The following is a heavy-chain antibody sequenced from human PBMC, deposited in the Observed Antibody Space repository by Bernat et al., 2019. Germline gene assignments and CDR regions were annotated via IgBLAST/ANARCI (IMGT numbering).Heavy chain of an antibody. V-gene: IGHV3-21*01. CDR3: ARTYDFWSGYYTEPFDY. D-gene: IGHD3-3*01. J-gene: IGHJ4*02. CDR1: GFTFSSYS. Sequence: EVQLVESGGGLVKPGGSLRLSCAASGFTFSSYSMNWVRQAPGKGLEWVSSISSSSSYIYYADSVKGRFTISRDNAKNSLYLQMNSLRAEDTVVYYCARTYDFWSGYYTEPFDYWGQGTLVTVSS. CDR2: ISSSSSYI.